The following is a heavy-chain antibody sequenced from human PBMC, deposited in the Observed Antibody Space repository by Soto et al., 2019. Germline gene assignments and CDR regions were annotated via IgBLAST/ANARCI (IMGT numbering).Heavy chain of an antibody. Sequence: GGSLRLSCEASGFTFSGYWMTWVRQAPGKGLEWVCCIKDDGSRTFYVDSLKGRFTLSRDNAKNSLFLEMDNLRPEDTAVYYCARHKIAYRYFDSWGQGTLVTVSS. D-gene: IGHD2-21*01. CDR3: ARHKIAYRYFDS. CDR2: IKDDGSRT. V-gene: IGHV3-7*01. J-gene: IGHJ4*02. CDR1: GFTFSGYW.